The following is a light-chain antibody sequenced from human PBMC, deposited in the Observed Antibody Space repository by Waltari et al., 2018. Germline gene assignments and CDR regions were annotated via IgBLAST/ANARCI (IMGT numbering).Light chain of an antibody. Sequence: QSALTQPASVSGSPGPSIPISCTGSSGHIGTYKSVSWYQQPPGRTPRLIIYDVNMRPSGISDRFSGSKSGATASLTISGLQTEDEADYYCSSYTGSSTVIFGGGTRLTVL. CDR3: SSYTGSSTVI. J-gene: IGLJ2*01. CDR2: DVN. CDR1: SGHIGTYKS. V-gene: IGLV2-14*03.